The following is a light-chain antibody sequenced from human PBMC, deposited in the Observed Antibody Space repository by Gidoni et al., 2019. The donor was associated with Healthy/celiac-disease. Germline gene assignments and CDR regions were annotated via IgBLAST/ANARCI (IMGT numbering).Light chain of an antibody. CDR3: QQYGSSPWT. Sequence: IVLSLSPGTLSWSPGERATLSCRASQSVSRSYLAWYQQKHGQAPRLLIYGASSRATGIPDRFSGSGSGTDFTLTISRLEPEDFAVYYCQQYGSSPWTFXQXTKVEIK. J-gene: IGKJ1*01. CDR2: GAS. CDR1: QSVSRSY. V-gene: IGKV3-20*01.